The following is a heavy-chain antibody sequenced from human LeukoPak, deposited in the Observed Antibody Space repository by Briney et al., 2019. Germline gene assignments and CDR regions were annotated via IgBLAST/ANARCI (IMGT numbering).Heavy chain of an antibody. J-gene: IGHJ3*02. D-gene: IGHD2-15*01. CDR2: ISYDGSNK. V-gene: IGHV3-30*04. CDR1: GFTFSSYA. CDR3: ARDGGRLGYCSGGSCQPDDGYAFDI. Sequence: GGSLRLSCAASGFTFSSYAMHWVRQAPGKGLEWVAVISYDGSNKYYADSVKGRFTISRDNSKNTLYLQMNSLRAEDTAVYYCARDGGRLGYCSGGSCQPDDGYAFDIWGQGTMVTVSS.